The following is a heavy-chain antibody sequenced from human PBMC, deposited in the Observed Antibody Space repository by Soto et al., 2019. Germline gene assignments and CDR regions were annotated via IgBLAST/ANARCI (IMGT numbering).Heavy chain of an antibody. Sequence: ASVKVSCKASGYTFTSYGISWVRQAPGQGLEWMGWISAYNGNTNYAQKLQGRVTMTTDTSTSTAYMELRSLRSDDTAVYYCASGPVVESDRAYYYYMDVWGKGTTVTVSS. CDR1: GYTFTSYG. CDR2: ISAYNGNT. J-gene: IGHJ6*03. D-gene: IGHD2-15*01. CDR3: ASGPVVESDRAYYYYMDV. V-gene: IGHV1-18*01.